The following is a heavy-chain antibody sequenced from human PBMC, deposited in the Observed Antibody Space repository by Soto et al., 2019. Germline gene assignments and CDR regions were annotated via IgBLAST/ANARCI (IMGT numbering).Heavy chain of an antibody. CDR1: GFTFSSYA. Sequence: GGSLRLSCAASGFTFSSYAMSWVRQAPGKGLEWVSAISGSGGSTYYADSVKGRFTISRDNSKNTLYLQMNSLRAEDTAVYYCARDGTEPGYSYGSLLSYWGQGTLVTVSS. V-gene: IGHV3-23*01. CDR2: ISGSGGST. J-gene: IGHJ4*02. CDR3: ARDGTEPGYSYGSLLSY. D-gene: IGHD5-18*01.